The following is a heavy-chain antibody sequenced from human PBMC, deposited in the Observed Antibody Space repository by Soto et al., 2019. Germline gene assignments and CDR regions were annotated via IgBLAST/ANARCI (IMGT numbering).Heavy chain of an antibody. CDR2: ITFRGDYT. CDR1: GFTFSSYA. Sequence: EVQPLESGGGLVSPGGSLRLSCAASGFTFSSYAMSWVRQAPGKGLEWLAGITFRGDYTYYADSVKGRFSLSRDNSRNRLDLQMNNLKVEDTALYYCAKLGTMGVFDNWGQGTLLTVSS. D-gene: IGHD1-26*01. V-gene: IGHV3-23*01. J-gene: IGHJ4*02. CDR3: AKLGTMGVFDN.